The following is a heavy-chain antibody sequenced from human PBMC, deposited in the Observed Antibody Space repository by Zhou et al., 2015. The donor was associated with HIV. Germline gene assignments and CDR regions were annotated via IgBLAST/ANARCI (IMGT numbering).Heavy chain of an antibody. CDR2: INPNTGDT. CDR3: ARAPLTSWYYYNSRLEAWFDP. CDR1: GFTFTNYY. Sequence: QVQLVQSGAEVKRPGASVRVSCKASGFTFTNYYTHWVRQAPGQGLEWMGWINPNTGDTNYAQKFQGRITLTRDTSISTAYLQLSRLGSDDTAVYYCARAPLTSWYYYNSRLEAWFDPWARNPGHRLL. V-gene: IGHV1-2*02. J-gene: IGHJ5*02. D-gene: IGHD2/OR15-2a*01.